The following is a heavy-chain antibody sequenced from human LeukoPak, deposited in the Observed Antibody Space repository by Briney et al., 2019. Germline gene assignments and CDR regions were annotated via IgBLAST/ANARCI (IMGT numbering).Heavy chain of an antibody. V-gene: IGHV1-46*01. CDR1: GYTFTSYY. Sequence: ASVKVSCKASGYTFTSYYMHWVRQAPGQGLEWMGIINPSGGRTRYAQKFQGRVTMTRDMSTSTVYMELSSLRSEDTAVYYCARDPPYYDILTGYRNYYYYYMDVWGKGTTVTVSS. D-gene: IGHD3-9*01. CDR3: ARDPPYYDILTGYRNYYYYYMDV. J-gene: IGHJ6*03. CDR2: INPSGGRT.